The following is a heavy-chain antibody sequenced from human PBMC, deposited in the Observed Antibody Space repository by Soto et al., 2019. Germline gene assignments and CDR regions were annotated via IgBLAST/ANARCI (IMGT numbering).Heavy chain of an antibody. D-gene: IGHD6-13*01. J-gene: IGHJ5*02. V-gene: IGHV2-5*02. CDR2: IYWDDDK. Sequence: QITLKESGPTLVKPTQTLTLTCTFSGFSLSTSGVGVGWIRQPPEKALEWLSLIYWDDDKRYSPSLKSRLTITKDTSKNQVVLTMTNMDPVDTATYYCARITSSWYNSLLDPWGQGTLVTVSS. CDR1: GFSLSTSGVG. CDR3: ARITSSWYNSLLDP.